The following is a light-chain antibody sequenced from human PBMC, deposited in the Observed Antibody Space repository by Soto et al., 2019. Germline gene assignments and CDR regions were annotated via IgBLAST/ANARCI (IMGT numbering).Light chain of an antibody. CDR2: AAS. V-gene: IGKV1D-12*01. J-gene: IGKJ4*01. CDR3: QQADSFPLT. Sequence: PSXSSVSASVGDRVIITCRASQGITSWLAWYQQKPGEAPNLLIYAASRLQSGVPSRFSGSGSETDFTLTISSLQPEDFATYYCQQADSFPLTFGGGTKVEIK. CDR1: QGITSW.